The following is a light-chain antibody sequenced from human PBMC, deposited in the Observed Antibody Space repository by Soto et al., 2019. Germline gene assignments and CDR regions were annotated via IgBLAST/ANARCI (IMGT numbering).Light chain of an antibody. CDR3: CSLTTSHTYV. CDR1: SSDIGHYDY. Sequence: QSALTQPASVSGSPGQSITISCTGTSSDIGHYDYVSWYQQHPGKAPKLMIYHVTYRPSGVSNRYSGSKSGNSASLTISGSQADDEADYYCCSLTTSHTYVFGSGTKLTV. CDR2: HVT. J-gene: IGLJ1*01. V-gene: IGLV2-14*03.